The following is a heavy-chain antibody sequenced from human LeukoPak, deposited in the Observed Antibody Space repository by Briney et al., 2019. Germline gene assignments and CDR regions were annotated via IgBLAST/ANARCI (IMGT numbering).Heavy chain of an antibody. CDR1: GFTFSSYW. CDR2: IKQDGSEK. D-gene: IGHD2-15*01. Sequence: PGGSLRLSCAASGFTFSSYWMSWVRQAPGKGLEWVANIKQDGSEKYYVDSVKGRFTISRDNAKNSLYLQMNSLRAEDTAVYYCARWYCSGGSRCPENWFDPWGRGTLVTVSS. CDR3: ARWYCSGGSRCPENWFDP. J-gene: IGHJ5*02. V-gene: IGHV3-7*01.